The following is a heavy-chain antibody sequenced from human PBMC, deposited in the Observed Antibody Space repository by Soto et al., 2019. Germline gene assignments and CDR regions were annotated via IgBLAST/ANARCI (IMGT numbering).Heavy chain of an antibody. CDR3: ARGGFLLPFDY. CDR2: IYSDGRV. V-gene: IGHV3-53*01. CDR1: GFTVSSSY. J-gene: IGHJ4*02. Sequence: AGGSLRLSCAVSGFTVSSSYMSWVRQAPGKEPEWVSVIYSDGRVFYAESVKGRFTISRDNSKNTLYLQMNSLRAEDTAVYYCARGGFLLPFDYWGQGTLVTVSS.